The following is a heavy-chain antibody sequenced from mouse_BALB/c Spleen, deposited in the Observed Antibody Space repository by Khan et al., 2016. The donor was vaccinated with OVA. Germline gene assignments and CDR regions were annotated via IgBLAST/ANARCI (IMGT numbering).Heavy chain of an antibody. CDR3: ARGNYYGYYFDY. Sequence: EVQLQQSGPGLVKPSQSLSLTCTVTGYSITSGYAWNWIRQFPGNKLEWMGYISYSGGTSYNPSLTSRISITQDTSNNPFFLQLNSVTTEDTATYYCARGNYYGYYFDYWGQGTTLTVSS. CDR2: ISYSGGT. D-gene: IGHD1-1*01. V-gene: IGHV3-2*02. J-gene: IGHJ2*01. CDR1: GYSITSGYA.